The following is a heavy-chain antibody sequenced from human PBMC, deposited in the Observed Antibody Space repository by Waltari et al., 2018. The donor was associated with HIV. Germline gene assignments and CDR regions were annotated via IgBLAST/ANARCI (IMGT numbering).Heavy chain of an antibody. D-gene: IGHD2-15*01. CDR3: TRDDPGPTPIDF. CDR2: IGPDGANV. J-gene: IGHJ4*02. CDR1: GFSFNNYW. Sequence: EVQLAESGGGLVQPGGSLRLSCLASGFSFNNYWMHWVRQAPGKGLMWVGQIGPDGANVRYADSVKGRFIISRDNAKNTLYLQMNSLRAEDTAVYYCTRDDPGPTPIDFWGQGTLVTVSP. V-gene: IGHV3-74*01.